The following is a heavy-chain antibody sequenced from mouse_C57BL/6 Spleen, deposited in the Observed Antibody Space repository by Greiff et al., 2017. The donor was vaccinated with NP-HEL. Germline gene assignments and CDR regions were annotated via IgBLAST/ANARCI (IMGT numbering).Heavy chain of an antibody. Sequence: QVQLQQSGAELVRPGTSVKVSCKASGYAFTNYLIEWVKQRPGQGLEWIGVINPGSGGTNYNEKFKGKATLTADKSSSTAYMQLSSLTSEDSAVDFCARGATVVAPGFAYWGQGTLVTVSA. D-gene: IGHD1-1*01. CDR3: ARGATVVAPGFAY. CDR2: INPGSGGT. V-gene: IGHV1-54*01. CDR1: GYAFTNYL. J-gene: IGHJ3*01.